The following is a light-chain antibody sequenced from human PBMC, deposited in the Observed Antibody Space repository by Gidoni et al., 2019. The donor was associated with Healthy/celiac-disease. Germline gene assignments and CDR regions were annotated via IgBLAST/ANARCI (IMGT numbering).Light chain of an antibody. CDR2: EVS. J-gene: IGLJ2*01. CDR1: SSDVGSYNL. CDR3: CSYAGSSTFQV. V-gene: IGLV2-23*02. Sequence: QSALPPPASVSGSPGQSITISCTGTSSDVGSYNLVAWYQQHPGKAPKLMIYEVSKRPSGVSNRFSGSKSGNTASLTISGLQAEDEADYYCCSYAGSSTFQVFGGGTKLTVL.